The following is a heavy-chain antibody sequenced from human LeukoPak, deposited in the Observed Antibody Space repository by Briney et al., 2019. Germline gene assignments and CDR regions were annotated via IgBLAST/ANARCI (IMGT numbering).Heavy chain of an antibody. V-gene: IGHV4-4*02. CDR1: GGSISSSNW. Sequence: SETLSLTCAVSGGSISSSNWWSWVRQPPGKGLEWIGEIYHSGSTNYNPSLKSRVTISVDKSKNQFSLKLNSVTAADTAVYYCATVPSGRPFDYWGQGTLVTVSS. CDR3: ATVPSGRPFDY. D-gene: IGHD5-12*01. J-gene: IGHJ4*02. CDR2: IYHSGST.